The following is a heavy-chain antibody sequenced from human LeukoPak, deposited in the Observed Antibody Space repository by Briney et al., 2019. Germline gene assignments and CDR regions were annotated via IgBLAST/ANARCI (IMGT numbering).Heavy chain of an antibody. J-gene: IGHJ4*02. CDR1: GGSISSGIYY. CDR2: IYTSGST. V-gene: IGHV4-61*02. Sequence: SETLSLTCTVSGGSISSGIYYWSWIRQPAGKGLEGIGRIYTSGSTNYNPSLKSRVTISVDTSKNQFSLKLSSVTAADTAVYYCARDRPLSGSYYGFDYWGQGTLVTVSS. CDR3: ARDRPLSGSYYGFDY. D-gene: IGHD1-26*01.